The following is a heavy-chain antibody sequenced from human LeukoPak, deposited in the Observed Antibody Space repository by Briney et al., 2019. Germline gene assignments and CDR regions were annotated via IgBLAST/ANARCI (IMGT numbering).Heavy chain of an antibody. CDR2: IYTSGST. CDR1: GGSISSGSYY. Sequence: PSETLSLTCTVSGGSISSGSYYWRRIRQPAGKGLEWIGRIYTSGSTNYNPSLKSRVTISVDTSKNQFSLKLSSVTAADTAVYYCARDLGSSGWFDPWGQGTLVTVSS. D-gene: IGHD6-6*01. V-gene: IGHV4-61*02. CDR3: ARDLGSSGWFDP. J-gene: IGHJ5*02.